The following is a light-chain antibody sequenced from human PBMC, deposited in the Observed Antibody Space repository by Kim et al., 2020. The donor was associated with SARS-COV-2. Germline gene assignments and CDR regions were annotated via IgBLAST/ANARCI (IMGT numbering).Light chain of an antibody. CDR1: QSNGTN. CDR2: GGS. V-gene: IGKV3-15*01. CDR3: QQYNNWFPYT. J-gene: IGKJ2*01. Sequence: GEGAMHAGRAIQSNGTNLAWYHQGPGQAPRLRIYGGSTRATGVPARISGSASGSDFTLTISTLQSEDFGIYYCQQYNNWFPYTFGQGTKLEI.